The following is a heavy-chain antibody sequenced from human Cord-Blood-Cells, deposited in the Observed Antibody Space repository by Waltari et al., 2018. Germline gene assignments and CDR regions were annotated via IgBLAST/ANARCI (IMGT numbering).Heavy chain of an antibody. V-gene: IGHV3-15*01. Sequence: EVQLVESAGRGVRLGGTLILPRAALGTPCSTPWTPRVPQGPGKGLEWVGRIKSKTDGGTTDYAAPVKGRFTISRDDSKNTLYLQMNSLKTEDTAVYYCTTVTTFDYWGQGTLVTVSS. CDR2: IKSKTDGGTT. D-gene: IGHD4-4*01. CDR3: TTVTTFDY. CDR1: GTPCSTPW. J-gene: IGHJ4*02.